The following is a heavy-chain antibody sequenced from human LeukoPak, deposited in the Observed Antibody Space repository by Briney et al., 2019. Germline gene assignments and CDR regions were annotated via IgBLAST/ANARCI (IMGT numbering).Heavy chain of an antibody. CDR3: ARAGQDIVVVPAARVYYYYMDV. CDR1: GGSISSYY. V-gene: IGHV4-4*09. D-gene: IGHD2-2*01. Sequence: SETLSLTCTVSGGSISSYYWSWIRQPPGKGLEWIGYIYTSGSTNYNPPLKSRVTISVDTSKNQFSLKLSSVTAADTAVYYCARAGQDIVVVPAARVYYYYMDVWGKGTTVTVSS. CDR2: IYTSGST. J-gene: IGHJ6*03.